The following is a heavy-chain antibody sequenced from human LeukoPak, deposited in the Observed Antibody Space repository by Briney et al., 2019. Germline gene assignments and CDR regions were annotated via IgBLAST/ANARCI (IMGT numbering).Heavy chain of an antibody. Sequence: GGSLRLSCAASGFTFSSYAMSWVRQAPGKGLEWVSAISGSGGSTYYADSVKGRFTISRDNSKNTLYLQMNSLRAEDTAAYYCAKGYYFDILSGYSSLDSWGQGTLVTVSS. V-gene: IGHV3-23*01. CDR1: GFTFSSYA. CDR2: ISGSGGST. D-gene: IGHD3-9*01. J-gene: IGHJ4*02. CDR3: AKGYYFDILSGYSSLDS.